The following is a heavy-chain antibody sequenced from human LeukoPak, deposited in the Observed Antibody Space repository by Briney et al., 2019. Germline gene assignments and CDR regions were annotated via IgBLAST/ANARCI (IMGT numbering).Heavy chain of an antibody. CDR1: VGSISSGNW. V-gene: IGHV4/OR15-8*01. J-gene: IGHJ6*02. CDR2: IYHNGTP. CDR3: ATAPILRGEGGEHYKYGMDV. D-gene: IGHD2-2*02. Sequence: SETLSLICGVSVGSISSGNWRSWVRQSPGEGLEWIGEIYHNGTPSYHPSLQIRVTISADTFQNHFSLKLTSVTAADTAVYYCATAPILRGEGGEHYKYGMDVWGQGTTVIVSS.